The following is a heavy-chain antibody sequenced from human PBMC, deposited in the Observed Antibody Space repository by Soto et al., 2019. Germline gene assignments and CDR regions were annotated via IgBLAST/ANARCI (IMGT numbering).Heavy chain of an antibody. D-gene: IGHD2-15*01. J-gene: IGHJ5*02. CDR2: MSYRGST. CDR1: GGSISSSGVY. V-gene: IGHV4-39*01. CDR3: ARLFGCSGGSCYFDP. Sequence: PSETLALTCTVSGGSISSSGVYWGWIRQPPEKGLEWIGSMSYRGSTYYNPSLKSRITISVDTSKDQYSLKLHSVTATDTAVYYCARLFGCSGGSCYFDPWGQGTLVTVSS.